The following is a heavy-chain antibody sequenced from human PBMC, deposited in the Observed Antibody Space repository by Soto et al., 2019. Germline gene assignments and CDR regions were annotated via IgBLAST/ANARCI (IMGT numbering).Heavy chain of an antibody. Sequence: QVQLVQSGADVKKPGASVKVSCKASGYTFTSYDVNWVRQATGQGLEWMGWMNPNSGNTGYAQKFQGRVTMTRNTTISTAYMELSSLTSQDTAVYSCENCRRSSSVDYWGQGTLVTVSS. D-gene: IGHD6-6*01. CDR3: ENCRRSSSVDY. J-gene: IGHJ4*02. V-gene: IGHV1-8*01. CDR1: GYTFTSYD. CDR2: MNPNSGNT.